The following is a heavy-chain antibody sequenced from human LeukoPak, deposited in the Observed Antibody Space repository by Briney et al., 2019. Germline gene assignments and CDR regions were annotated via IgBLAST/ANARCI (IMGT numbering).Heavy chain of an antibody. CDR1: GFKFDDYG. CDR2: INWNGGST. D-gene: IGHD1-1*01. V-gene: IGHV3-20*04. CDR3: ARGATGTTSDY. J-gene: IGHJ4*02. Sequence: PGGSLRLSCAASGFKFDDYGMSWARQVPGKGLEWVSGINWNGGSTGYADSVKGRFTISRDNAKNSLYLQMNSLRAEDTALYYCARGATGTTSDYWGQGTLVTVSS.